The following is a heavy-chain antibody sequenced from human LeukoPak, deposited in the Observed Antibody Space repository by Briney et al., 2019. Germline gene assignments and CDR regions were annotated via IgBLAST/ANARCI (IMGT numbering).Heavy chain of an antibody. CDR2: ISAYNGNT. CDR1: GYTFTSYG. D-gene: IGHD4-23*01. CDR3: ARVGYDYGGNSGGGHFDY. J-gene: IGHJ4*02. V-gene: IGHV1-18*01. Sequence: ASVKVSCKASGYTFTSYGISWVRQAPGQGLEWMGWISAYNGNTNYAQKLQGRVTMTTDTSTSTAYMELRSLRSDGTAVYYCARVGYDYGGNSGGGHFDYWGQGTLVTVSS.